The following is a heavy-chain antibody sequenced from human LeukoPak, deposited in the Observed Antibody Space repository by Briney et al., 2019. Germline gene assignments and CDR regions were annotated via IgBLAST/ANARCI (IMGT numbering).Heavy chain of an antibody. CDR2: INTNTGNP. V-gene: IGHV7-4-1*02. Sequence: GASVKVSCKASGYTFTSYAMNWVRQAPGQGLEWMGWINTNTGNPTYAQGFTGRFVFSLDTSVSTAYLQISSLKAEDTAVYYCARQVLRRPRVHWYFDLWGRGTLVTVSS. J-gene: IGHJ2*01. CDR1: GYTFTSYA. D-gene: IGHD2-8*01. CDR3: ARQVLRRPRVHWYFDL.